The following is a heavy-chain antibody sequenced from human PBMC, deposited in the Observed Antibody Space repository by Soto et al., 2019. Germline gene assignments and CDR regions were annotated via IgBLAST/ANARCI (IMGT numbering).Heavy chain of an antibody. V-gene: IGHV3-53*01. CDR2: IYSGGST. Sequence: PGGSLRLSCAASGFTVSSNYMSWVRQAPGKGLEWVSVIYSGGSTYYADSVKGRFTISRDNSKNTLYLQMNSLRAEDTAVYYCARGPPLGGANFLYYYYGMDVWGQGTTVTVSS. CDR1: GFTVSSNY. J-gene: IGHJ6*02. D-gene: IGHD4-17*01. CDR3: ARGPPLGGANFLYYYYGMDV.